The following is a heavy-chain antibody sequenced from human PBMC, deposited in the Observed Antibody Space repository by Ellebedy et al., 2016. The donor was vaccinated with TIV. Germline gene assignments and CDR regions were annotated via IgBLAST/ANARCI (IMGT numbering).Heavy chain of an antibody. CDR3: AREMLGDNKSFDY. CDR2: INPNSGGT. CDR1: GYSFPGYY. J-gene: IGHJ4*02. Sequence: ASVKVSCXASGYSFPGYYIHWVRQAPGQGLEWMGWINPNSGGTNYAQKFQGRVTMTRDASINIAYMELSRLRSDDTAVYYCAREMLGDNKSFDYWGQGTLVTVSS. D-gene: IGHD1-26*01. V-gene: IGHV1-2*02.